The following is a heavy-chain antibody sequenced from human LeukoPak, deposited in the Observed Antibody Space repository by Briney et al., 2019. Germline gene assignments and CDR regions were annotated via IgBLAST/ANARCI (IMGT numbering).Heavy chain of an antibody. CDR1: GDSVSSNTAA. V-gene: IGHV6-1*01. CDR3: ARENSRGRFDY. CDR2: AYYRSKWYN. Sequence: SQTLSLTCGISGDSVSSNTAAWHWIRQSPSRGLEWLGRAYYRSKWYNNYAVSVKSRITINSDSSKNQVSLQLNSVSPEDTAIYYCARENSRGRFDYWGQRTLVTVSS. D-gene: IGHD6-19*01. J-gene: IGHJ4*02.